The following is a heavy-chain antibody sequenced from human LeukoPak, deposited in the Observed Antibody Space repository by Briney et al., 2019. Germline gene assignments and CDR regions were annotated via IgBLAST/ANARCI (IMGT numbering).Heavy chain of an antibody. D-gene: IGHD2-15*01. Sequence: SVNGSCKTAGYTYTGYHRHWLRKAPGKGLDWMGWINPNSGGTNYAQKFQGRVTMTRDTSISTAYMELSRLRSDDTAVYYCARDPGCSGGSCYIFDYWGQGTLVSVSS. CDR1: GYTYTGYH. J-gene: IGHJ4*02. CDR2: INPNSGGT. CDR3: ARDPGCSGGSCYIFDY. V-gene: IGHV1-2*02.